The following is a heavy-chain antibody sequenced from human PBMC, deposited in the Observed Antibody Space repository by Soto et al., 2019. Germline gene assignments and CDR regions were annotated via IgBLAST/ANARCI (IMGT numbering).Heavy chain of an antibody. Sequence: NPSETLSLTCTVSGGSISGYYWSWIRQPPGKGLEWIGYIYYSGSTSYNPSLKSRLTISVDTSKNQFSLRLTSVTAADTAVYYCAREKTPMSPHYFYYGMDVWGQGTTVTVSS. J-gene: IGHJ6*02. CDR3: AREKTPMSPHYFYYGMDV. CDR1: GGSISGYY. CDR2: IYYSGST. V-gene: IGHV4-59*01. D-gene: IGHD3-9*01.